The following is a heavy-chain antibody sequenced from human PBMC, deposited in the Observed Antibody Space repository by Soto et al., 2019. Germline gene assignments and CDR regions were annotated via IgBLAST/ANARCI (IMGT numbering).Heavy chain of an antibody. D-gene: IGHD3-3*01. CDR2: ISYDGSNK. V-gene: IGHV3-30*18. J-gene: IGHJ4*02. Sequence: LRLSCAASGFTFSSYGMHWVRQAPGKGLEWVAVISYDGSNKYYADSVKGRFTISRDNSKNTLYLQMNSLRAEDTAVYYCAKTALKIRFLEWLPFDYWGQGTLVTVSS. CDR1: GFTFSSYG. CDR3: AKTALKIRFLEWLPFDY.